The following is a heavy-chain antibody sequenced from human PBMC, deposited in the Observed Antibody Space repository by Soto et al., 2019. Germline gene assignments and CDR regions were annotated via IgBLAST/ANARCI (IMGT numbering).Heavy chain of an antibody. V-gene: IGHV3-49*03. D-gene: IGHD1-26*01. Sequence: SLRLSCITSGFPFANFLMSWFRQAPGKGLEWVGFIRSQPYGGTTQYAPSVSGRFIISRDDSKGILYLQMNSLTTEDSVVYYCIGRIQFWGQETLVTVSS. CDR1: GFPFANFL. CDR2: IRSQPYGGTT. J-gene: IGHJ4*02. CDR3: IGRIQF.